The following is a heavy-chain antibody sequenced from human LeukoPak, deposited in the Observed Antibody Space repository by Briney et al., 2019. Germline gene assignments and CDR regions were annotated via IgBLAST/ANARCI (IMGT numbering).Heavy chain of an antibody. CDR1: GFTFSSYG. J-gene: IGHJ4*02. CDR3: ARGSYYGSSVLDY. V-gene: IGHV3-23*01. Sequence: GGSLRLSCAASGFTFSSYGMSWVRQAPGKGLEWVSAISGSGGSTYYADSVKGRFTISRDNAKNSLYLQMNSLRAEDTAVYYCARGSYYGSSVLDYWGQGTLVTVSS. CDR2: ISGSGGST. D-gene: IGHD3-10*01.